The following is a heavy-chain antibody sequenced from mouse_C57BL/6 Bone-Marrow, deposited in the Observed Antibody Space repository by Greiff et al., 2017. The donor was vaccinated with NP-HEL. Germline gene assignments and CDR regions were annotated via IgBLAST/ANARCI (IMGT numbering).Heavy chain of an antibody. CDR3: TRGGDYPYFDY. Sequence: VQLQQSGTVLARPGASVKMSCKTSGYTFTSYWMHWVKQRPGQGLEWIGAIYPGNSDTSYNQKFKGKAKRTAVTSASTAYMELSSLTNEDSAVYYCTRGGDYPYFDYWGQGTTLTVSS. D-gene: IGHD2-4*01. J-gene: IGHJ2*01. CDR2: IYPGNSDT. V-gene: IGHV1-5*01. CDR1: GYTFTSYW.